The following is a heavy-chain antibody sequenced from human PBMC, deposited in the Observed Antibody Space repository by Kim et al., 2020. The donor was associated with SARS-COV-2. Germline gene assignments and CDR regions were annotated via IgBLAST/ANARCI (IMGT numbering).Heavy chain of an antibody. Sequence: SQTLSLTCAISGDSVSSNSASWNWIRQSPSRGLEWLGRTYYRSKWYNDYAVSVKSRITINPDTSKNQFSLQLNSVTPEDTAVYYCARNEGNFDWLSEAFDYWGQGTLVTVSS. CDR2: TYYRSKWYN. CDR3: ARNEGNFDWLSEAFDY. J-gene: IGHJ4*02. CDR1: GDSVSSNSAS. D-gene: IGHD3-9*01. V-gene: IGHV6-1*01.